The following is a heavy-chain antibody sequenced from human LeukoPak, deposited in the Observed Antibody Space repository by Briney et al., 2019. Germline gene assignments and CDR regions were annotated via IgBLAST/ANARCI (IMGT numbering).Heavy chain of an antibody. CDR3: ARTSFSGSYYFDY. V-gene: IGHV1-69*13. J-gene: IGHJ4*02. CDR1: GYTFTSYA. D-gene: IGHD1-26*01. CDR2: IIPIFGTA. Sequence: ASVKVSCNASGYTFTSYAISWVRQAPGQGLEWMVGIIPIFGTANYAQKFQGRVTITADESTSTAYMELSSLRSEDTAVYYCARTSFSGSYYFDYWGQGTLVTVSS.